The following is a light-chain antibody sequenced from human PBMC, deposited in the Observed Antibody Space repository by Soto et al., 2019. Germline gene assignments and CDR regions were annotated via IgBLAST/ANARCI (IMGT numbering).Light chain of an antibody. Sequence: DIPMTQSPSSLSASVGDRVTITCQASQDINNYLNWYQLKPGKAPELLIYDASNLQTGVPTRFSGSGSGNHFTFTISSLQHEDIATYFCQQYDFLVTFGQGTRLEIQ. V-gene: IGKV1-33*01. CDR2: DAS. CDR3: QQYDFLVT. CDR1: QDINNY. J-gene: IGKJ5*01.